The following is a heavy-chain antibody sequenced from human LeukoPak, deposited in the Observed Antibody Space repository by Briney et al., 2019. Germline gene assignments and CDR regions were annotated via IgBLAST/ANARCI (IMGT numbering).Heavy chain of an antibody. CDR1: GGSISSGGYS. CDR3: ARYSSTWPYWYFDL. V-gene: IGHV4-30-2*01. D-gene: IGHD6-13*01. Sequence: PSQTLSLTCAVSGGSISSGGYSWSWIRQPPGKGLEWIGYISHSGSTYYNPSLKSRVTISVDRSKNPFSLKLTSVTAADTAVYYCARYSSTWPYWYFDLWGRGTLVTVSS. CDR2: ISHSGST. J-gene: IGHJ2*01.